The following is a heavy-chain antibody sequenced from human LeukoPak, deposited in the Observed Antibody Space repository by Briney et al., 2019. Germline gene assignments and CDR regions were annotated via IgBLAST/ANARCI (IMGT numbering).Heavy chain of an antibody. CDR1: GFTFDDYG. V-gene: IGHV3-20*04. CDR2: INWNGGST. J-gene: IGHJ6*03. CDR3: ARGVVAATSYYYYYMDV. Sequence: SGGSLRLSCAASGFTFDDYGMSWVRQAPGKGLEWVSGINWNGGSTGYADSVKGRFTISRDNAKNSLYLQMNSLRAEDTALYYCARGVVAATSYYYYYMDVWGKGTTVTISS. D-gene: IGHD2-15*01.